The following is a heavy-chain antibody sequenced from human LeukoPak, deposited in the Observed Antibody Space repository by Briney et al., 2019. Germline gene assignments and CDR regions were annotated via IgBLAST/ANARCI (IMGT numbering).Heavy chain of an antibody. CDR3: ARLCDISNSWFDP. CDR1: GYTFTNYF. CDR2: FNPSGGTT. Sequence: GASVKVSCKASGYTFTNYFMHWVRQAPGQGLEWMGFFNPSGGTTSYAQNFQGRVTMTRDTSTSTVYMELSSLRSEDTAVYYCARLCDISNSWFDPWGQGTLVTVSS. D-gene: IGHD3-9*01. J-gene: IGHJ5*02. V-gene: IGHV1-46*03.